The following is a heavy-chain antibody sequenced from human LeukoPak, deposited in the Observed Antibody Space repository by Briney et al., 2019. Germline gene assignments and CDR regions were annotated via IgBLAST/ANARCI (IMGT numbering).Heavy chain of an antibody. CDR1: DGSISNYY. CDR3: ASSPSLVVVTLAGLYY. CDR2: IYRNGDA. Sequence: PSETLSLTCTVSDGSISNYYWHWIRQPPGKGLEWIGYIYRNGDANYTPSLESRVTMSVDTSENQFSLTLSSVTAADTAVYFCASSPSLVVVTLAGLYYWGQGTPVTVSS. V-gene: IGHV4-59*01. J-gene: IGHJ4*02. D-gene: IGHD2-21*02.